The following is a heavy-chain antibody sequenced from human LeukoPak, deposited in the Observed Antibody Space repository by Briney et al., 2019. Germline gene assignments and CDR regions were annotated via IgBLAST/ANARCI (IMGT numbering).Heavy chain of an antibody. J-gene: IGHJ4*02. CDR2: INHSGST. CDR3: ARRRVWDHVLLWFGELSVFDY. CDR1: GGSFSGYY. V-gene: IGHV4-34*01. Sequence: PSETLSLTCAVYGGSFSGYYWSWIRQPPGKGLEWIGEINHSGSTNYNPSLKSRVTISVDTSKNQFSLKLSSVTAADTAVYYCARRRVWDHVLLWFGELSVFDYWGQGTLVTVSS. D-gene: IGHD3-10*01.